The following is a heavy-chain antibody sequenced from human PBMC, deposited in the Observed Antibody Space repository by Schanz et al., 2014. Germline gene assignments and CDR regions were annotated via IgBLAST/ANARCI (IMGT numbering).Heavy chain of an antibody. V-gene: IGHV4-59*08. Sequence: QVHLQESGPGLVKPSETLSLTCTVSGGSISGHYWSWIRQPPGKGLEWIGYFYYSGSTNYNPSLKRRATMPQDTPETQSSRGLRSGTAADTAVYYCARRRRGYGLDVWGQGTTVTVSS. J-gene: IGHJ6*02. CDR1: GGSISGHY. CDR3: ARRRRGYGLDV. CDR2: FYYSGST.